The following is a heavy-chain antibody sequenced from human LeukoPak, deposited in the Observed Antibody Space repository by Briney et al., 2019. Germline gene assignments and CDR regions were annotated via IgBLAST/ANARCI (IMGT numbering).Heavy chain of an antibody. Sequence: PGRSLRLSCAASGFTFSSYGMHWVRQAPGKGLEWVSSISSSSYYIYYPDSVKGRFTISRDNAKNSLYLQMNSLRAEDTAVYYCAREVNDYDAFDIWGQGTMVTVSS. V-gene: IGHV3-21*01. D-gene: IGHD4-11*01. CDR2: ISSSSYYI. J-gene: IGHJ3*02. CDR3: AREVNDYDAFDI. CDR1: GFTFSSYG.